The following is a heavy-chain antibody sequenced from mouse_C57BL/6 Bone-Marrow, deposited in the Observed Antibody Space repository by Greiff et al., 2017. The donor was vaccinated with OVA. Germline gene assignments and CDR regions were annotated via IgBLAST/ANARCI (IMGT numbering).Heavy chain of an antibody. V-gene: IGHV5-12*01. CDR3: ARHSLGFFAY. CDR2: ISNGGGST. D-gene: IGHD3-3*01. J-gene: IGHJ3*01. CDR1: GFTFSDYY. Sequence: EVKLVESGGGLVQPGGSLKLSCAASGFTFSDYYMYWVRQTPEKRLEWVAYISNGGGSTYYPDTVKGRFTISRDNAKNTLYLQMSRLKSEDTAMYYCARHSLGFFAYWGQGTLVTVSA.